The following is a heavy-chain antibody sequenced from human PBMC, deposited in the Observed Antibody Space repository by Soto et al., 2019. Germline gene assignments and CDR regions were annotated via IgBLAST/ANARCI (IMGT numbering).Heavy chain of an antibody. J-gene: IGHJ4*02. Sequence: EVQLVESGGGLVQPGGSLRLSCAASGFNLGSYWMHWVRQAPGKVLVWVSRINDYGTTINYAESVEGRFTISRDDAKSEVSLQMHNLRAEDTAVYYCARGGLEPFDYWGQGALVTVSS. V-gene: IGHV3-74*01. CDR3: ARGGLEPFDY. CDR2: INDYGTTI. CDR1: GFNLGSYW. D-gene: IGHD1-1*01.